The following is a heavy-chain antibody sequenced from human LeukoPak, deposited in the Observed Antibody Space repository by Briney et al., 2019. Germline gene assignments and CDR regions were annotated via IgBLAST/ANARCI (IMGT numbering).Heavy chain of an antibody. CDR1: GVSIRSSNYF. J-gene: IGHJ5*02. CDR3: ARHARYRSGEDWFDP. D-gene: IGHD3-10*01. Sequence: PSGTPSLTCTVSGVSIRSSNYFWGWIRQPPGKGLEWIGSTSYSEGTHYNPSLKSRLIMNIDTSKNQFSLKLSSVTAADTALYYCARHARYRSGEDWFDPWGQGTLVTVSS. V-gene: IGHV4-39*01. CDR2: TSYSEGT.